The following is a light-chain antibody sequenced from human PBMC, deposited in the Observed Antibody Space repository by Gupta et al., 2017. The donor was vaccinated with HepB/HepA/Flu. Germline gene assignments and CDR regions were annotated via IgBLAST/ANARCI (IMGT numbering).Light chain of an antibody. CDR2: YND. CDR1: SSNVGRNN. Sequence: QSVLTQSTSVSGTPGQRLPISCSGSSSNVGRNNVNWYQQLPGTAPKLLIYYNDERPSGVPDRISGSKSGTSASLAISGLQSEDEADYYCAAWDTSLNVVVFGGGTKLTVL. CDR3: AAWDTSLNVVV. V-gene: IGLV1-44*01. J-gene: IGLJ2*01.